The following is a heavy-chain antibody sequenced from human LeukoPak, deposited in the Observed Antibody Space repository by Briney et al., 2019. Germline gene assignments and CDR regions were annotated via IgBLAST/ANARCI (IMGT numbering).Heavy chain of an antibody. CDR3: ARHDRIIASPLV. D-gene: IGHD6-13*01. CDR1: GGPISSSSHN. Sequence: SETLSLTCTVSGGPISSSSHNWGWIRQPPGKGLEWIGSIYYSGTTYYNPSLKSRLTISVDTSKNQFSLKLSSVTAVDTAVYYCARHDRIIASPLVWGQGILVTVSS. V-gene: IGHV4-39*01. CDR2: IYYSGTT. J-gene: IGHJ4*02.